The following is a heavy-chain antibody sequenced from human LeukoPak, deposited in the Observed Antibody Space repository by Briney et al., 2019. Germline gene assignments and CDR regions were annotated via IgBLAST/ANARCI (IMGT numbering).Heavy chain of an antibody. D-gene: IGHD5-24*01. Sequence: GGSLRLSCAASGFTFSSYAMHWVRQAPGKGLEWVAVISYDGSNKYYADSVKGRFTISRDHSKNTLYLQMTSLRAEDTAVYYCARDKMGATFDYWGQGTLVTVSS. CDR2: ISYDGSNK. CDR1: GFTFSSYA. V-gene: IGHV3-30-3*01. CDR3: ARDKMGATFDY. J-gene: IGHJ4*02.